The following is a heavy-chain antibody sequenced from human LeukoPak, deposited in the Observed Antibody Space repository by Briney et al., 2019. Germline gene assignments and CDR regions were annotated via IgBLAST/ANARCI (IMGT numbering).Heavy chain of an antibody. V-gene: IGHV4-34*01. CDR2: INHSGST. J-gene: IGHJ4*02. Sequence: SETLSLTCAVYGGSFSGYYWSWIRQPPGKGLEWIGEINHSGSTNYNPSLKSRVTISVDTSKNQFSLKLSSVTAADTAVYYCARGAYGYFFSRFPFDYWGQGTLVTVSS. CDR1: GGSFSGYY. CDR3: ARGAYGYFFSRFPFDY. D-gene: IGHD3-22*01.